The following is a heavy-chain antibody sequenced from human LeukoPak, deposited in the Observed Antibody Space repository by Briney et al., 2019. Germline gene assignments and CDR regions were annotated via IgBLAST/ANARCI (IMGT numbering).Heavy chain of an antibody. D-gene: IGHD2-21*01. V-gene: IGHV3-30-3*01. J-gene: IGHJ3*02. Sequence: PGGSLRLSCAASGFTFSSYFMHWVRQAPGKGLEWVADIASDGSHTFYVESVKGRFTISRDNSKNTLYLQMNSLRAEDTAVYSCARERQDTILHPGAFDIWGQGTMVTVSS. CDR2: IASDGSHT. CDR3: ARERQDTILHPGAFDI. CDR1: GFTFSSYF.